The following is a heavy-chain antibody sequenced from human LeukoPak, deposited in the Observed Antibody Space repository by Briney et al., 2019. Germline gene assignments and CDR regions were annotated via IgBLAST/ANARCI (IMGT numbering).Heavy chain of an antibody. CDR1: GFTFSSYA. CDR3: AKDRRYCSGGSCFTNWFDP. Sequence: GGSLRLSCAASGFTFSSYAMSWVRQAPGEGLEWVSAISGSGGSTYYADSVKGRFTISRDNSKNTLYLQMNSLRAEDTAVYYCAKDRRYCSGGSCFTNWFDPWGQGTLVTVSS. V-gene: IGHV3-23*01. CDR2: ISGSGGST. D-gene: IGHD2-15*01. J-gene: IGHJ5*02.